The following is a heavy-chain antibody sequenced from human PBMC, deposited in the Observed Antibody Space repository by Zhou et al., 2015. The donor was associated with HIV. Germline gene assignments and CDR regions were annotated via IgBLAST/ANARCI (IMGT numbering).Heavy chain of an antibody. J-gene: IGHJ6*02. CDR2: IIPIFGTA. V-gene: IGHV1-69*12. CDR1: GGTFSSYA. Sequence: QVQLVQSGAEVKKPGSSVKVSCKASGGTFSSYAISWVRQAPGQGLEWMGGIIPIFGTANYAQKFQGRVTITADESTSTAYMELSSLRSEDTAVYYCARGPAYLWCDCYSDYYGMDVWGQGDHGHRLL. D-gene: IGHD2-8*02. CDR3: ARGPAYLWCDCYSDYYGMDV.